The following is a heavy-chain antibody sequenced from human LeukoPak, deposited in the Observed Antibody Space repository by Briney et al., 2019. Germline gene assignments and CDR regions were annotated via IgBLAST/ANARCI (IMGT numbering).Heavy chain of an antibody. V-gene: IGHV1-69*04. CDR1: GGTFSSYA. D-gene: IGHD3-10*01. CDR2: IIPILGIA. Sequence: ASVKVSCKASGGTFSSYAISWVRQAPGQGLEWMGRIIPILGIANYAQKFQGRVTITADKSTSTAYMELSSLRSEDTAVYYCARGVPMVRGVPNWFDPWGQGTLVTVSS. CDR3: ARGVPMVRGVPNWFDP. J-gene: IGHJ5*02.